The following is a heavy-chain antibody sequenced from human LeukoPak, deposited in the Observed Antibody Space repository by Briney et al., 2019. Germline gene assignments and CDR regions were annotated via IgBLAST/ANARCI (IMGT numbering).Heavy chain of an antibody. V-gene: IGHV3-23*01. CDR3: AKSSSLFDY. CDR1: GFTFNTYA. CDR2: ISGSGSTT. J-gene: IGHJ4*02. D-gene: IGHD6-19*01. Sequence: GGSLRLSCAASGFTFNTYAMTWVRQAPGRGLEWVSSISGSGSTTYYADSVKGRFTVSRDNSKNTLYLQMSSLRAGDTAVYYCAKSSSLFDYWGPGTQVTVSS.